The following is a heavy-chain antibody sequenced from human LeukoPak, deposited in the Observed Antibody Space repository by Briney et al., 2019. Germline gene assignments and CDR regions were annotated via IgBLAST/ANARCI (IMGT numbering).Heavy chain of an antibody. D-gene: IGHD3-9*01. V-gene: IGHV4-38-2*02. CDR2: IYHSGNT. Sequence: PSETLPLTCTVSAYSISSAYYWDWVRQPPGKGLEWIGSIYHSGNTYYNPSLKSRVVISVDTSKNQFSLDLSSVTAADTAVYYCARRYYDLFTGPYYFDYWGQGTLVTVSS. J-gene: IGHJ4*02. CDR3: ARRYYDLFTGPYYFDY. CDR1: AYSISSAYY.